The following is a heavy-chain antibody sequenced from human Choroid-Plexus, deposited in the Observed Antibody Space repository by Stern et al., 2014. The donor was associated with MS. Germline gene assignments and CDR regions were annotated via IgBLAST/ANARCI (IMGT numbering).Heavy chain of an antibody. Sequence: MQLVESGGGVVQPGRPLRLSCVASGFTLGSCAMHWVRQAPGQGLERVAGVSYDGSNKYYADSVKGRFTISRDNSQNTLYMQMSSLRPEDTAVYYCAKDRQYLTYFFDHWGQGSLVTVSS. CDR1: GFTLGSCA. D-gene: IGHD2/OR15-2a*01. CDR2: VSYDGSNK. V-gene: IGHV3-30*18. J-gene: IGHJ5*02. CDR3: AKDRQYLTYFFDH.